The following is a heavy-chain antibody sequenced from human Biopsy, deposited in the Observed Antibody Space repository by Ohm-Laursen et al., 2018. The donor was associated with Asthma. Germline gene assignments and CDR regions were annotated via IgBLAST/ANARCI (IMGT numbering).Heavy chain of an antibody. CDR2: ISVYNGNT. Sequence: GASVKVSCKTSDYTFNSAGITWVRQAPGQGPEWMGWISVYNGNTKVAQKLQDRVTMITDTSTSTAYMELRSLRSDDTAVYFCARAVDYSHYYGIDVWGQGTTVTVS. CDR3: ARAVDYSHYYGIDV. CDR1: DYTFNSAG. D-gene: IGHD3-10*01. J-gene: IGHJ6*02. V-gene: IGHV1-18*01.